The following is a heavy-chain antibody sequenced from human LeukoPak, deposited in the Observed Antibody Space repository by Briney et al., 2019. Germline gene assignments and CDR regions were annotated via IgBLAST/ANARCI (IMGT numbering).Heavy chain of an antibody. CDR3: VRDVAGARSY. Sequence: GGSLRLSCAASGYTFSSYWMHWVRHAPGKGLVWVSRIDTDGRTTNYADSVKGRFTIYRDNVQNTLYLQMNSLTAEDTAVYYCVRDVAGARSYWGQGALVSVSS. CDR1: GYTFSSYW. V-gene: IGHV3-74*01. CDR2: IDTDGRTT. D-gene: IGHD3-10*01. J-gene: IGHJ4*02.